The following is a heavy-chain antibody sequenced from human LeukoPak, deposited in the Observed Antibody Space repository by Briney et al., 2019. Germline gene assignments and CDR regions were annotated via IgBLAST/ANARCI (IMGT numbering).Heavy chain of an antibody. D-gene: IGHD3-9*01. CDR2: MNPNSGNT. Sequence: GASVKVSCKASGYTFTSYDINRVRQATGQGLEWMGWMNPNSGNTGYAQKFQGRVTMTRNTSISTAYMELSSLRSEDTAVYYCARGVVDILTGYYYMDVWGQGTTVTVSS. CDR1: GYTFTSYD. J-gene: IGHJ6*02. V-gene: IGHV1-8*01. CDR3: ARGVVDILTGYYYMDV.